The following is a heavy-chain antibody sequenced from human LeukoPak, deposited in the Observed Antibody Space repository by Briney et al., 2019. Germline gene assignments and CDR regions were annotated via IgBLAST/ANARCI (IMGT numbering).Heavy chain of an antibody. Sequence: GGSLRLSCVASGFPFSSHAMSWVRQPPGKGLEWVAAISNGKTYYADSVRGRFAISTDDSTNTVYLHMNSLRDEDTALYHCVREAGYCAPVCVKTNWFDPWGQGTLVTVSS. CDR1: GFPFSSHA. D-gene: IGHD2-15*01. CDR3: VREAGYCAPVCVKTNWFDP. J-gene: IGHJ5*02. V-gene: IGHV3-23*01. CDR2: ISNGKT.